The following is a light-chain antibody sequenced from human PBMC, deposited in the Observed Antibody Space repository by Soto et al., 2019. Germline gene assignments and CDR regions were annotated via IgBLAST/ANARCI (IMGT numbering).Light chain of an antibody. V-gene: IGLV2-14*01. CDR3: SSYTSSGTVV. J-gene: IGLJ3*02. CDR1: SSDVGGYNY. CDR2: DVN. Sequence: QSALTQPASVSGSPGQSITISCTGTSSDVGGYNYVSWYQQHPGKAPKLMIYDVNNRPSGVSNRFSGSKSGNTASLTVSGLQAEDEADYYCSSYTSSGTVVFGGGTQLTVL.